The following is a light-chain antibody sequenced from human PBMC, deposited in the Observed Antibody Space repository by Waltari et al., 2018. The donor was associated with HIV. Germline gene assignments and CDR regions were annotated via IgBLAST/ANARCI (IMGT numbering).Light chain of an antibody. CDR2: GNN. V-gene: IGLV3-19*01. J-gene: IGLJ3*02. Sequence: SSELTQDPAVSVALGQTVRITCQGDSLRSYYASWYQQKPGQAPVLVIYGNNNRPSVIPDRCSGSSSGNTASLTITGAQAEDEADYYCNPGHSSGNHLVFGGGTKLPVL. CDR1: SLRSYY. CDR3: NPGHSSGNHLV.